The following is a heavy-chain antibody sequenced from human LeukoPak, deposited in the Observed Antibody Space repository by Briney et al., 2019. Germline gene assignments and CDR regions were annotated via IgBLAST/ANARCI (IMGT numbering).Heavy chain of an antibody. CDR1: GYSISSGYY. Sequence: KPSETLSLTCAVSGYSISSGYYWGWIRQPPEQGLEWIGSIYHSGSTYYNPSLKSRVTISVDTSKNQFSLKLSSVTAADTAVYYCARLRGGPAEVDYWGQGTLVTVSS. V-gene: IGHV4-38-2*01. D-gene: IGHD3-10*01. CDR2: IYHSGST. J-gene: IGHJ4*02. CDR3: ARLRGGPAEVDY.